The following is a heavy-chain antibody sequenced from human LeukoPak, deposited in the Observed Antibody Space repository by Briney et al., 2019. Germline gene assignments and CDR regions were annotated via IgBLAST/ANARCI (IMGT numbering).Heavy chain of an antibody. V-gene: IGHV3-15*01. CDR2: IKSKTDGGTT. J-gene: IGHJ4*02. CDR3: TTDHSLPFSGVLFDY. CDR1: GFTFSNAW. D-gene: IGHD2-15*01. Sequence: KPGGSLRLSCAASGFTFSNAWMSWVRQAPGKGLEWVGRIKSKTDGGTTDYATPVKGRFTISRDDSKNTLYLQMNSLKTEDTAVYYCTTDHSLPFSGVLFDYWGQGTLVTVSS.